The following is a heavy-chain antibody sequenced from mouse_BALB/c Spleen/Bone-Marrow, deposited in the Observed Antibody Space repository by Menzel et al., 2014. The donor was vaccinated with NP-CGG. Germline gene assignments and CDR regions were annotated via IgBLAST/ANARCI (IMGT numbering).Heavy chain of an antibody. D-gene: IGHD2-1*01. CDR1: GYAFSSYW. CDR2: IYPGDGDT. CDR3: ARLGNYRGAIDY. J-gene: IGHJ4*01. Sequence: QVQLQQSGAELVRPGSSVKISCTASGYAFSSYWMNWVKQRPGQGLEWIGQIYPGDGDTNYNGKFKGKATLTADKSSSTAYMQLSSLTSEDSAIYFCARLGNYRGAIDYWGQGTSVTVSS. V-gene: IGHV1-80*01.